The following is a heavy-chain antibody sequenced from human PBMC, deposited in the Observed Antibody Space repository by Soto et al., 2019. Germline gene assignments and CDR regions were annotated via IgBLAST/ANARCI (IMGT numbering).Heavy chain of an antibody. CDR2: ISYDGSNK. CDR3: AREGVEMAPFDAFDI. CDR1: GFTFSSYA. Sequence: QVQLVESGGGVVQPGRSLRLSCAASGFTFSSYAMHWVRQAPGKGLEWVAVISYDGSNKYYADSVKGRFTISRDNSKNTLYLQMNSLRAEDMAVYYCAREGVEMAPFDAFDIWGQGKMVTVSS. D-gene: IGHD3-10*01. J-gene: IGHJ3*02. V-gene: IGHV3-30-3*01.